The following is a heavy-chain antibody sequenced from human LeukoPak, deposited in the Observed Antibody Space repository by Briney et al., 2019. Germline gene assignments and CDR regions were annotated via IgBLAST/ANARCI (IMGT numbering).Heavy chain of an antibody. V-gene: IGHV3-30-3*01. J-gene: IGHJ5*02. CDR3: ASHLSYSSWFDP. CDR2: ISYDGSNK. D-gene: IGHD2-21*01. Sequence: GGSLRLSCAASGFTFSSYAMHWVRQAPGKGLEWAAVISYDGSNKYYADSVKGRFTISRDNSKNTLYLQMNSLRAEDTAVYYCASHLSYSSWFDPWGQGTLVTVSS. CDR1: GFTFSSYA.